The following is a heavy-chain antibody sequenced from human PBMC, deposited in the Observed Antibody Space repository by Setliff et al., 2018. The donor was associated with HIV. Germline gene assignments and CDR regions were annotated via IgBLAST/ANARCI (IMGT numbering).Heavy chain of an antibody. Sequence: PSETLSLTCAVSGYSISSGYYWGWIRQPPGKGLEWVGSIFHSGGIYYNPSLKSRVTISGDTSKNKLSLKLTSVTADDTAVYYCARAGGGATDQAFDIWGQGTMVTVSS. CDR2: IFHSGGI. J-gene: IGHJ3*02. CDR3: ARAGGGATDQAFDI. CDR1: GYSISSGYY. D-gene: IGHD2-2*01. V-gene: IGHV4-38-2*01.